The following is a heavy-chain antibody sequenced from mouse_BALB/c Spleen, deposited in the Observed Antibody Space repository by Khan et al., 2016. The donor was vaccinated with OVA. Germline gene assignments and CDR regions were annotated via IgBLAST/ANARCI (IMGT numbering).Heavy chain of an antibody. Sequence: EVQLVESGPGLVKPSQSLSLTCTVTGYSITSDYAWNWIRQFPGNKLEWMGYISSSGSTNYNPALKSRISIIRDTSKNQFFLQLNSVTTEDTATYYCARDGSRYNYAMDYWGQGTSVTVSS. V-gene: IGHV3-2*02. CDR3: ARDGSRYNYAMDY. D-gene: IGHD2-3*01. CDR2: ISSSGST. CDR1: GYSITSDYA. J-gene: IGHJ4*01.